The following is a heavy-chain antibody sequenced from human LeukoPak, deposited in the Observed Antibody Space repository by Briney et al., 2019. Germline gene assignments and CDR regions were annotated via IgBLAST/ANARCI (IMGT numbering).Heavy chain of an antibody. J-gene: IGHJ5*02. CDR3: ARDVSHYGSGSYGDWFDP. CDR2: IYYSGST. Sequence: SETLSLTCTVSGGSISSYYWSWIRQPPGKGLEWIGYIYYSGSTNYKPSLKSRVTISVDTSKNQFSLKLSSVTAVDTAVYYCARDVSHYGSGSYGDWFDPWGQGTLVTVSS. D-gene: IGHD3-10*01. V-gene: IGHV4-59*01. CDR1: GGSISSYY.